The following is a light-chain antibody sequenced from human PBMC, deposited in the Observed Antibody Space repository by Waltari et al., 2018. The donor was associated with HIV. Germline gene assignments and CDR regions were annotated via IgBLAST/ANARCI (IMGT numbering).Light chain of an antibody. J-gene: IGKJ4*01. CDR3: QQYYSAPVT. Sequence: DIVMSQYPEYLAVSLGERANIHCRSSQSVLYSSNNNNYLAWFQQKPGQPPKVLIYWASNRVSGVPDRFSGGGSGTDFTLTISSLQAEDVAVYYCQQYYSAPVTFGGGTKVEIK. CDR2: WAS. V-gene: IGKV4-1*01. CDR1: QSVLYSSNNNNY.